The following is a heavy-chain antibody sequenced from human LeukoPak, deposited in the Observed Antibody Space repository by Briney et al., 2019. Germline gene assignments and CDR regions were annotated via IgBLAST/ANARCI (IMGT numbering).Heavy chain of an antibody. D-gene: IGHD3-10*01. J-gene: IGHJ5*02. CDR2: ISYGGSNK. CDR1: GFTFSSYA. V-gene: IGHV3-30*04. CDR3: ARDGYYYGSGSKYNWFDP. Sequence: GGSLRLSCAASGFTFSSYAMHWVRQAPGKGLEWVAVISYGGSNKYYADSVKGRFTISRDNSKNTLYLQMNSLRAEDTAVYYCARDGYYYGSGSKYNWFDPWGQGTLVTVSS.